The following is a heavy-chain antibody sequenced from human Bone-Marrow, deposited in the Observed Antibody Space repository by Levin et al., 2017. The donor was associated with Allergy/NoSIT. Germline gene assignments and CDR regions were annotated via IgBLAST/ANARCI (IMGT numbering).Heavy chain of an antibody. V-gene: IGHV3-23*01. CDR3: AKQSHYSYGLAIFDS. J-gene: IGHJ4*02. CDR2: ISGSGYSS. CDR1: GFSFSNYA. Sequence: PGGSLRLSCAASGFSFSNYAMSWVRQAPGKGLEWVSGISGSGYSSYYADSLKGRFTISRDSSKNTLYLQLNSLRAEDTAIYFCAKQSHYSYGLAIFDSWGQGALVTVSS. D-gene: IGHD5-18*01.